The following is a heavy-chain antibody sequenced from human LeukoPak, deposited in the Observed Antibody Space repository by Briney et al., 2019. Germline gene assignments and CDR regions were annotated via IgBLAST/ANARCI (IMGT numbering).Heavy chain of an antibody. CDR1: GYTFISYG. Sequence: ASVKVSCKASGYTFISYGISWVRQAPGQGLEWMGWISTYNGKTNYAQKLQGRVTMTTDTSTSTAYMELSSLRSEDTAVYYCARVGYYYDSSGYFYWGQGTLVTVSS. V-gene: IGHV1-18*01. D-gene: IGHD3-22*01. CDR2: ISTYNGKT. CDR3: ARVGYYYDSSGYFY. J-gene: IGHJ4*02.